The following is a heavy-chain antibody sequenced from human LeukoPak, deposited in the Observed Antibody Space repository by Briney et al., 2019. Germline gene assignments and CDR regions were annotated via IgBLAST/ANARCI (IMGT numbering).Heavy chain of an antibody. V-gene: IGHV1-18*04. J-gene: IGHJ6*04. CDR3: ATSYGSGSYYTQSYYYYGMDV. D-gene: IGHD3-10*01. CDR2: ISAYNGNT. Sequence: ASVKVSCKASGYTFTSYGISWVRQAPGQGLEWIGWISAYNGNTNYAQKLQGRVTMTTDTSTSTACMELRSLRSDDTAVYYCATSYGSGSYYTQSYYYYGMDVWGKGTTVTVSS. CDR1: GYTFTSYG.